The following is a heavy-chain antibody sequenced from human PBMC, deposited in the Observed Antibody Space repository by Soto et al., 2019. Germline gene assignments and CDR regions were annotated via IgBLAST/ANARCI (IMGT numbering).Heavy chain of an antibody. Sequence: GASAEVSCKASGYTLNSYAIAWVLQAPGQRLEWMGWINAGNGNTKYSQKFQGRVTITRDTSASTAYMELSSLRSEDTAVYYCARDRAINGTFWNFVYWGQGTLVTVSS. CDR2: INAGNGNT. V-gene: IGHV1-3*01. D-gene: IGHD1-7*01. CDR1: GYTLNSYA. CDR3: ARDRAINGTFWNFVY. J-gene: IGHJ4*02.